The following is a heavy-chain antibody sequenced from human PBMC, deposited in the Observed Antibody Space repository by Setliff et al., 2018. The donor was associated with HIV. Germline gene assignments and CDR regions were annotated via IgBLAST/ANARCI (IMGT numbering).Heavy chain of an antibody. D-gene: IGHD6-13*01. CDR1: GFTFSSYG. V-gene: IGHV3-30*18. J-gene: IGHJ5*02. CDR2: ISYDGSNK. Sequence: PGGSLRLSCAASGFTFSSYGMHWVRQAPGKGLGWVAVISYDGSNKYYADSVKGRFIISRDNSKNTLYLQMNSLKIADTAVYYCAKDPGSSWHARRLRPPLAWGQGTLVTVSS. CDR3: AKDPGSSWHARRLRPPLA.